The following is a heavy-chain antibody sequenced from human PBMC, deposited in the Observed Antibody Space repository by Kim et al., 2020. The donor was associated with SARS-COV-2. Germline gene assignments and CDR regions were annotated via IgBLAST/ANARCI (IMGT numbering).Heavy chain of an antibody. CDR2: IFYSGST. CDR3: ARHRETDYGDYGFDY. CDR1: GGSITNYY. D-gene: IGHD4-17*01. Sequence: GSLRLSCNVSGGSITNYYWSWIRQPPGKGLEWIGYIFYSGSTNYNPSLKSRVTMSADTSKNQFSLRLTSVTAADTAVYYCARHRETDYGDYGFDYWGRG. V-gene: IGHV4-59*08. J-gene: IGHJ4*02.